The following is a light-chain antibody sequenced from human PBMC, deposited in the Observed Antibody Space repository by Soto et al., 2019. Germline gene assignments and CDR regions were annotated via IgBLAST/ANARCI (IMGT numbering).Light chain of an antibody. J-gene: IGKJ1*01. CDR2: GAS. Sequence: EIVMTQSPATLSVSPGERATLSCRASQTVSSKLAWYQLKPGQAPRLLIYGASTRATDIPARFSGSGSGTDFALTIGSLQSEDFAVYYCPQYNNWPPAFGQGTTVE. CDR3: PQYNNWPPA. V-gene: IGKV3-15*01. CDR1: QTVSSK.